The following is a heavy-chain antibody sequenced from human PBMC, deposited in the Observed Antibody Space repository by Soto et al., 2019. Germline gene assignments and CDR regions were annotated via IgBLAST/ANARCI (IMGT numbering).Heavy chain of an antibody. V-gene: IGHV1-69*13. D-gene: IGHD1-26*01. CDR3: ASREATDRRPYYFDY. CDR2: IIPIFGTA. Sequence: GASVKVSCKASGGTFSSYAISWVRQAPGQGLEWMGGIIPIFGTANYAQKFQGRVTITADESTSTAYMELSSLRSEDTAVYYCASREATDRRPYYFDYWGQGTLVTVSS. CDR1: GGTFSSYA. J-gene: IGHJ4*02.